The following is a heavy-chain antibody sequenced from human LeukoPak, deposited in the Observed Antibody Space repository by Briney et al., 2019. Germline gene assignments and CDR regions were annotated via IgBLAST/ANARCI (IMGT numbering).Heavy chain of an antibody. CDR2: INHSGST. V-gene: IGHV4-34*01. D-gene: IGHD5-12*01. CDR3: ASVATSTPGLTPLGY. Sequence: GSLRLSCAASGFTFSSYGMHWVRQAPGKGLEWIGEINHSGSTNYNPSLKSRVTISVDTSKNQFSLKLSSVTAADTAVYYCASVATSTPGLTPLGYWGQGTLVTVSS. J-gene: IGHJ4*02. CDR1: GFTFSSYG.